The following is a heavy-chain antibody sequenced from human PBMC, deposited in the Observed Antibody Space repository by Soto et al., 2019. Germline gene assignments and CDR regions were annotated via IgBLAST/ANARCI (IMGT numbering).Heavy chain of an antibody. D-gene: IGHD3-9*01. CDR3: AKGYYDILTGYPPPFFDY. J-gene: IGHJ4*02. Sequence: GGSLRLSCAASGFTFSSYAMGWVRQAPGKGLEWVSAISGSGGSTYYADSVKGRFTISRDNSKNTLYLQMNSLRAEDTAVYYCAKGYYDILTGYPPPFFDYWGQGTLVTVSS. V-gene: IGHV3-23*01. CDR1: GFTFSSYA. CDR2: ISGSGGST.